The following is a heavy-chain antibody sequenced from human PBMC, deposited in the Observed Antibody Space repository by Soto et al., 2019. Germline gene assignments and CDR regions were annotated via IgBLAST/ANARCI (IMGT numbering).Heavy chain of an antibody. V-gene: IGHV1-18*04. CDR3: ATSIVVVPAAPLDY. CDR2: ISAYNGNT. CDR1: GYTFTSYG. J-gene: IGHJ4*02. D-gene: IGHD2-2*01. Sequence: ASVKVSCKASGYTFTSYGISWVRQAPGQGLEWMGWISAYNGNTNYAQKLQGRVTMTTDTSTSTAYMELRSLRSDDTAVYYCATSIVVVPAAPLDYWGQGTLVTVSS.